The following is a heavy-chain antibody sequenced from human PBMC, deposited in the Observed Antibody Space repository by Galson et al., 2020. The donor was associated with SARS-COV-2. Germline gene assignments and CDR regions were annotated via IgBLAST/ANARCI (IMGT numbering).Heavy chain of an antibody. D-gene: IGHD6-13*01. V-gene: IGHV4-39*06. Sequence: SETLSRTCTVSGDSLRPSYYYWAWIRQPPGKGLEWVGRGPYSGTTYSNPSLRGRVTISIDASKTQFPLTLSSATAADTAVYYCARVPYCSSWYVDYWGLGTLVAVSS. CDR1: GDSLRPSYYY. CDR3: ARVPYCSSWYVDY. CDR2: GPYSGTT. J-gene: IGHJ4*02.